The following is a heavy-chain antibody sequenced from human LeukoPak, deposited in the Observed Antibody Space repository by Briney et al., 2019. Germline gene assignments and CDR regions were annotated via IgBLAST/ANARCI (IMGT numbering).Heavy chain of an antibody. CDR1: GFTFSSDW. V-gene: IGHV3-74*01. Sequence: GGSLRLSYAASGFTFSSDWMHCVRHAPGKGLVWVSAINNGGSTTAYADSVKGRFTTSRDNAKNTLYLQMNGLRAEDTGVYYCARRAPTRYFDYWGQGTLVTVSS. J-gene: IGHJ4*02. CDR3: ARRAPTRYFDY. CDR2: INNGGSTT. D-gene: IGHD5-24*01.